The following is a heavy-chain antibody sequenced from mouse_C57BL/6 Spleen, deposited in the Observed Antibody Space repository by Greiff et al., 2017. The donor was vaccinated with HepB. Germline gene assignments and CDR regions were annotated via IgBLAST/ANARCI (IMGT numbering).Heavy chain of an antibody. V-gene: IGHV1-52*01. CDR1: GYTFTSYW. CDR2: IDPSDSDT. D-gene: IGHD1-1*02. Sequence: QVQLQQPGAELVRPGSSVKLSCKASGYTFTSYWMHWVKQRPIQGLEWIGNIDPSDSDTHYTQKFKDKATLTVDKSSSTAYLQLSSLTSKDSAVYYCARAPTMLDGALDYWGQGTSVTVSS. CDR3: ARAPTMLDGALDY. J-gene: IGHJ4*01.